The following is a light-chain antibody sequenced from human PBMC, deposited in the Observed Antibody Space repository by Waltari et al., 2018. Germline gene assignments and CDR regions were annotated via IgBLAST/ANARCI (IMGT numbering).Light chain of an antibody. CDR3: SSYTSSSTLV. CDR1: SRDIGAYNY. Sequence: QSALTQPASVSGSPGQSITISCTGTSRDIGAYNYVCWYRKYPGKAPKLIISDVNTRPAGISNRFSGSKSGNTASLTISGLQAEDEADYYCSSYTSSSTLVFGGGTRLTVL. V-gene: IGLV2-14*03. J-gene: IGLJ2*01. CDR2: DVN.